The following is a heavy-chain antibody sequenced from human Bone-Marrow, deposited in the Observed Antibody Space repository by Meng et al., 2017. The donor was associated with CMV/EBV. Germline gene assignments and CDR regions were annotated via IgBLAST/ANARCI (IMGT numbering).Heavy chain of an antibody. Sequence: GGSLRLSCAASGFTLSSYVMHWVRQAPGKGLEWVAVISYDGSNKYYADSVKGRFTISRDNSKNTLYLQMNSLRAEDTAVYYCARTLQYGSGSYYNSRYYFDYWGPGPLVTGSS. CDR2: ISYDGSNK. CDR1: GFTLSSYV. D-gene: IGHD3-10*01. J-gene: IGHJ4*02. CDR3: ARTLQYGSGSYYNSRYYFDY. V-gene: IGHV3-30-3*01.